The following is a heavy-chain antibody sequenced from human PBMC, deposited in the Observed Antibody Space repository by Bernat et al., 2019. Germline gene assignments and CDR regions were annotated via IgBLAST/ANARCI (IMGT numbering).Heavy chain of an antibody. J-gene: IGHJ5*02. CDR3: ARDPDVYGDSLTWFDT. V-gene: IGHV1-18*01. Sequence: QVQLVQSGTEVKKPGASVRVSCKTSGYTFTHHGIGWVRQAPGQGLEWLGWISGYNGDTIYAQRLQGRVTMTTYTPTNTAYMELTSLRPDDTAVYYCARDPDVYGDSLTWFDTWGQGTLVAVSS. CDR2: ISGYNGDT. CDR1: GYTFTHHG. D-gene: IGHD4-17*01.